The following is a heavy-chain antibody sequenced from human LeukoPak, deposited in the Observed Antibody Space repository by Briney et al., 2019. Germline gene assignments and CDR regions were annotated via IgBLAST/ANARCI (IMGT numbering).Heavy chain of an antibody. Sequence: SETLSLTCTVSGVSISSGSYDWGWIRQPAGRGREWIGHIYTSGSTNYNPYLKSRVTISVDTSKNQFSLKLSYMTAADTAVYYCARDARGGYCSGGSCFEINSYYMDVWGKGSKVTI. CDR2: IYTSGST. J-gene: IGHJ6*03. CDR1: GVSISSGSYD. V-gene: IGHV4-61*09. D-gene: IGHD2-15*01. CDR3: ARDARGGYCSGGSCFEINSYYMDV.